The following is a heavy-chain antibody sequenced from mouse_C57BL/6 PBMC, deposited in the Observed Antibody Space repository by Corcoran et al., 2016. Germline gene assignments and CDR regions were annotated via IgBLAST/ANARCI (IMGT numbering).Heavy chain of an antibody. CDR2: IYWDDDK. V-gene: IGHV8-12*01. CDR1: GFSLSTSGMG. Sequence: QVTLKESGPGILQSSQTLSLTCSFSGFSLSTSGMGVSWIRQPSGKGLEWLAHIYWDDDKRYNPSLKSRLTISKDTSRNQVFLKITSVDTADTATYYCARSHYGNYFWYFDVWGTGTTVTVSS. CDR3: ARSHYGNYFWYFDV. D-gene: IGHD2-1*01. J-gene: IGHJ1*03.